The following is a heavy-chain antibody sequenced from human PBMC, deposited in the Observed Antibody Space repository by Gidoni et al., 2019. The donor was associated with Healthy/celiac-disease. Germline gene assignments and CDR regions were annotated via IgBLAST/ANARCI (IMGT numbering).Heavy chain of an antibody. V-gene: IGHV3-30*18. J-gene: IGHJ6*02. D-gene: IGHD2-21*02. CDR1: SSYG. Sequence: SSYGMHWVRQAPGKGLEWVAVISYDGSNKYYADSVKGRFTISRDNSKHTLYLQMNSLIAEDTAVYYCAKAGCDFYYYYGMDVWGQGTTVTVSS. CDR3: AKAGCDFYYYYGMDV. CDR2: ISYDGSNK.